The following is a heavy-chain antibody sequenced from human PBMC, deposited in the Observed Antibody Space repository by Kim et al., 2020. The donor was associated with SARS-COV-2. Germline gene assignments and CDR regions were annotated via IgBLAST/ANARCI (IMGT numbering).Heavy chain of an antibody. CDR3: ASYSSSLGSFAF. D-gene: IGHD6-6*01. J-gene: IGHJ4*01. CDR1: GDTFSTYA. CDR2: IIPSSNTP. V-gene: IGHV1-69*13. Sequence: SVKVSCKSSGDTFSTYAISWVRQAPGQGLEWMGGIIPSSNTPNYSQKFRGTVTITADESTSTAYMELSSLRSEDTAVYYCASYSSSLGSFAFWGHGTLV.